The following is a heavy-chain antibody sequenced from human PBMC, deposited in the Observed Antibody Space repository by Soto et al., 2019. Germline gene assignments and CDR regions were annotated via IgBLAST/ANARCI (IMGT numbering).Heavy chain of an antibody. J-gene: IGHJ3*02. D-gene: IGHD1-26*01. V-gene: IGHV1-2*04. CDR1: GYTFTGYY. CDR3: ARRGVMGATTIFDGFDI. Sequence: GASVKVSCKASGYTFTGYYMHWVRQAPGQGLEWMGWINPNSGGTNYAQKFQGWVTMTRDTSISTAYLELSRLRSDDTAVYYCARRGVMGATTIFDGFDIWGQGTMVTVSS. CDR2: INPNSGGT.